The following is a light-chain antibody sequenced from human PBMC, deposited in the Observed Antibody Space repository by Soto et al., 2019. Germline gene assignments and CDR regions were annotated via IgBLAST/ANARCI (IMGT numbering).Light chain of an antibody. V-gene: IGKV1-6*01. J-gene: IGKJ4*01. CDR1: QGIGND. Sequence: AIQMTQSPSSLSASVGDRVTITCRASQGIGNDLGWYQQKPGKAPKLLIYGASSLQSGVPSRFSGSGSGTDFTLTISSLQPEDFATYYCLQDYNHPLTFGGGTKVEIK. CDR3: LQDYNHPLT. CDR2: GAS.